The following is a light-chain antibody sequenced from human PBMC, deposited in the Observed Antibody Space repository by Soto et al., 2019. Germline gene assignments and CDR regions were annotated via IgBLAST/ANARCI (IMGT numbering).Light chain of an antibody. CDR1: SSNIGAGYD. Sequence: QSVLTQPPSVSGAPGQRVTISCTGSSSNIGAGYDVHWYQQLPGTAPKLLIYVNTNRPSGVPDRFSGSKSGTSASLAITGLQAEDEADYHCQSYDSRLSGYVVFGGGTKLTVL. CDR3: QSYDSRLSGYVV. J-gene: IGLJ2*01. CDR2: VNT. V-gene: IGLV1-40*01.